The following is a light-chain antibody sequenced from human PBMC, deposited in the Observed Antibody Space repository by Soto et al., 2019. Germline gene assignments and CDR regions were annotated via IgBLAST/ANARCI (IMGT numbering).Light chain of an antibody. Sequence: QSVLTQPASVSGYTGQSITISCTGTSSDVGGYNYVSWYQQHPGKAPKLMIYEVSNRPSGVSNRFSGSKSGNTASLTISGLQAEDEADYYCSSYTSSSTYVFGTGTK. V-gene: IGLV2-14*01. CDR1: SSDVGGYNY. J-gene: IGLJ1*01. CDR2: EVS. CDR3: SSYTSSSTYV.